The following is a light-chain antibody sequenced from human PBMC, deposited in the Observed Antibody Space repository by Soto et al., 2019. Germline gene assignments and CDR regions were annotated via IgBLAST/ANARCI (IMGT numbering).Light chain of an antibody. CDR3: QQSYSTPRT. Sequence: DIQMTQSPSSLSSSVGDRVTITCRASQSISSYLNWYQQKPGKAPNLLIYGASCLQGGVPSRFSGSGSGTDFTFTNSNLQPEYFAPHYRQQSYSTPRTFGQGTKVEIK. CDR2: GAS. V-gene: IGKV1-39*01. CDR1: QSISSY. J-gene: IGKJ1*01.